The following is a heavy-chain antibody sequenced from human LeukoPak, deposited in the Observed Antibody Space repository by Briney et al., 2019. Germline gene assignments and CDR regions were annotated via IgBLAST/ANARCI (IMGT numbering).Heavy chain of an antibody. CDR2: ISAYNGNT. D-gene: IGHD3-10*01. J-gene: IGHJ4*02. V-gene: IGHV1-18*04. CDR3: ARDSRLYGSGSI. CDR1: GYIFTSYY. Sequence: ASVKVSCKASGYIFTSYYMHWVRQAPGQGLEWMGWISAYNGNTNYAQKLQGRVTMTTDTSTSTAYMELRSLRSDDTAVYYCARDSRLYGSGSIWGQGTLVTVSS.